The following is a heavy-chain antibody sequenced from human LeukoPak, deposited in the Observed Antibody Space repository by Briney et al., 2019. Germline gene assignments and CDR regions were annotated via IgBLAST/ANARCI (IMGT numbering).Heavy chain of an antibody. CDR1: GGTFSSYA. Sequence: SVRVSCKASGGTFSSYAISWVRQAPGQGLGWVGRIIPILGVGNYAQNFQGRVTITADKSTSTDYLELSSLRSEDTAVYYCARDNPATPRFDFWGQGTLVTASS. J-gene: IGHJ4*02. CDR2: IIPILGVG. D-gene: IGHD2-15*01. CDR3: ARDNPATPRFDF. V-gene: IGHV1-69*04.